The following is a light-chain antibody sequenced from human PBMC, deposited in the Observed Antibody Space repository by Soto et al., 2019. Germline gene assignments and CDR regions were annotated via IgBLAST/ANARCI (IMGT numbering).Light chain of an antibody. CDR3: QQRSNWPPWT. V-gene: IGKV3-11*01. Sequence: EIVLTQSPDTLSSSPGERAPLSGTHSQTVGVRLAWYQHKPGQAPRLIIYEAYNRAAGIPARFSGSGSGTDFTLTITRLEPEDFAFYYYQQRSNWPPWTFGQGNKVDI. CDR2: EAY. CDR1: QTVGVR. J-gene: IGKJ1*01.